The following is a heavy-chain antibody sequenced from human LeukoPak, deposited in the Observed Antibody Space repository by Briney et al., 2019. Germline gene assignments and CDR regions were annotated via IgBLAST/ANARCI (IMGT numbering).Heavy chain of an antibody. Sequence: SETLSLTCAVYGGSFSGYYWGWIRQPPGKGLEWIGSIYHSGSTYYNPSLKSRVTISVDTSKNQFSLKLSSVTAADTAVYYCASVPVGYLMDYWGQGTLVTVSS. CDR2: IYHSGST. D-gene: IGHD2-8*02. V-gene: IGHV4-38-2*01. J-gene: IGHJ4*02. CDR1: GGSFSGYY. CDR3: ASVPVGYLMDY.